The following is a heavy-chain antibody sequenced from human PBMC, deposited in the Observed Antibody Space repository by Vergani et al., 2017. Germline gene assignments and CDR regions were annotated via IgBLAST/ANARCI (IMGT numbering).Heavy chain of an antibody. CDR3: TTAWGLYYLHGEYFQY. CDR1: GFTFIMHA. Sequence: EVQLLESGGDLVQPGGSLRLSCTAPGFTFIMHAMSWVRQAPGKGLEWVSTLSASDRRTHYADSVKGRFTISRDNSKNTLFLQMNSLKDEDTAVYYCTTAWGLYYLHGEYFQYWGRGTLVSVSS. CDR2: LSASDRRT. V-gene: IGHV3-23*01. D-gene: IGHD3-10*01. J-gene: IGHJ1*01.